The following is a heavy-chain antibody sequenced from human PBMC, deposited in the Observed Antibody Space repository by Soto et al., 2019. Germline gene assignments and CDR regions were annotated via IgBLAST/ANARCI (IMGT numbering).Heavy chain of an antibody. D-gene: IGHD2-2*01. Sequence: ASVKVSGKTSGYTFSNYGITWVRQAPGQPLEWLGWISLYSDGTNYAQKFQGRVSMTTDTSTTTAYMELRSLRSDDTAVYYCARVVPGAEAWFGPWGEGTLVTGSS. CDR3: ARVVPGAEAWFGP. CDR2: ISLYSDGT. V-gene: IGHV1-18*01. CDR1: GYTFSNYG. J-gene: IGHJ5*02.